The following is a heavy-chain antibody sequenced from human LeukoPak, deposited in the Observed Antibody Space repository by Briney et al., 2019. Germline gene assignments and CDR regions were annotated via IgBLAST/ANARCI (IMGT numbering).Heavy chain of an antibody. J-gene: IGHJ4*02. CDR1: GYTFTSYD. D-gene: IGHD2-8*01. Sequence: ASVKVSCKASGYTFTSYDINWVRQATGQGLEWMGWMNPNSGNTGYAQKFQGRVTMTRNTSISTACMELSSLRSEDTAVYYCARELHYCTNGVCYDIFDYWGQGTLVTVSS. V-gene: IGHV1-8*01. CDR3: ARELHYCTNGVCYDIFDY. CDR2: MNPNSGNT.